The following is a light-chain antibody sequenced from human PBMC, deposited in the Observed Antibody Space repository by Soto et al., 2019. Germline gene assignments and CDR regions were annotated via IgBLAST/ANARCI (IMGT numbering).Light chain of an antibody. V-gene: IGKV1-5*01. Sequence: DIQMTQSPSTLCASVGDRVTITCRASQSISSWLAWYQQKPGKAPKLLIYDASSLQSGVPSTFSGSGSGTEFTLTISSLQPDDFATYYCQQYNSYPYTFGQGTRLEI. CDR2: DAS. J-gene: IGKJ5*01. CDR3: QQYNSYPYT. CDR1: QSISSW.